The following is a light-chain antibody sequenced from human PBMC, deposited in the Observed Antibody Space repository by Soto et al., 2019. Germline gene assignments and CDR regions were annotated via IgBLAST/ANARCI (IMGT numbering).Light chain of an antibody. CDR1: SSDVGSYNL. Sequence: QSGLTQPASVSGSPGQSITISCTGTSSDVGSYNLVSWYQQHPGKAPKLMIYEGSKRPSGVSSRFSGSKSGNTASLTISGLQAEDEADYYCCSYAGNSDVFGTGTKLTVL. V-gene: IGLV2-23*01. J-gene: IGLJ1*01. CDR3: CSYAGNSDV. CDR2: EGS.